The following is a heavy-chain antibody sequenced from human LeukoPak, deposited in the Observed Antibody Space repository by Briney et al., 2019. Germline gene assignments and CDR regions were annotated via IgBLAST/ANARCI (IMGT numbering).Heavy chain of an antibody. V-gene: IGHV1-2*02. CDR1: GYTFTGYY. Sequence: AASVKVSCKASGYTFTGYYMHWVRQAPGQGLEWMGWINPNSGGTKYAQKFQGRVTMTRDTSISTAYMELSRLRSDDTAVYYCARATVTYTSFDYWGQGTLVTVSS. CDR2: INPNSGGT. D-gene: IGHD4-17*01. CDR3: ARATVTYTSFDY. J-gene: IGHJ4*02.